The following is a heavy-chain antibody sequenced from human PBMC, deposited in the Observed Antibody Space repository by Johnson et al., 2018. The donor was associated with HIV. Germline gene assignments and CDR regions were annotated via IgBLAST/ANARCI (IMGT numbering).Heavy chain of an antibody. Sequence: VQLVESGGGVVQPGGSLRLSCAASGFTFSSYGMHWVRQAPGKGLEWVANIKQDGSERYYVDSLKGRFTISRDNAKNSLYLQMNSLSAEDTALYYCARALTGTTQGAFDSWGQGTMVTVSS. CDR3: ARALTGTTQGAFDS. V-gene: IGHV3-7*03. CDR2: IKQDGSER. J-gene: IGHJ3*02. CDR1: GFTFSSYG. D-gene: IGHD1-7*01.